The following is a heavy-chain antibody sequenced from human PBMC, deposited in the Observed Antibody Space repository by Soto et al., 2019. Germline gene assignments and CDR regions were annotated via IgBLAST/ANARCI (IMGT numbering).Heavy chain of an antibody. CDR3: ARAVAFGKNAFDI. Sequence: SETLSLTCAVSGGSISSGGYSWSWIRQPPGKGLEWIGYMYHSGSTYYNPSLKSRVTISIDRSKNQFSLKLSSVTAADTAVYYCARAVAFGKNAFDIWGQGTMVTVSS. D-gene: IGHD6-19*01. J-gene: IGHJ3*02. V-gene: IGHV4-30-2*01. CDR1: GGSISSGGYS. CDR2: MYHSGST.